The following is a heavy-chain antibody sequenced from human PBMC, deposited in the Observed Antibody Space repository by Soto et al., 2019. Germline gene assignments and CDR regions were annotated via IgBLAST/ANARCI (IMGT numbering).Heavy chain of an antibody. CDR1: GFTFSRHT. D-gene: IGHD3-3*01. CDR3: ARELYYDFWIGFKTHPYYFDD. V-gene: IGHV3-30-3*01. CDR2: ISDDGSNT. J-gene: IGHJ4*02. Sequence: QVQLVESGGVVVQPGRSLILSCAAAGFTFSRHTMHGFLRAPGKGLEWVAGISDDGSNTYYADSVKGRFTISRHNSKNTLDLQMNSQSSEETNVHHCARELYYDFWIGFKTHPYYFDDWRQGTLVTVYS.